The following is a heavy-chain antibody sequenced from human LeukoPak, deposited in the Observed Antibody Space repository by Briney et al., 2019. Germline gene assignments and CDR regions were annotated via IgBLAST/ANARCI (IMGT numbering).Heavy chain of an antibody. J-gene: IGHJ5*02. Sequence: PSETLSLTCTVSGGSISSSSYYWGWIRQPPGKGLEWIGSIYYSGSTYYNPSLKSRVTISVDTSKNQFSLKLSSVTAADTAVYYCASAYSSSWINWFDPWGQGTLVTVSS. CDR1: GGSISSSSYY. CDR2: IYYSGST. V-gene: IGHV4-39*01. CDR3: ASAYSSSWINWFDP. D-gene: IGHD6-13*01.